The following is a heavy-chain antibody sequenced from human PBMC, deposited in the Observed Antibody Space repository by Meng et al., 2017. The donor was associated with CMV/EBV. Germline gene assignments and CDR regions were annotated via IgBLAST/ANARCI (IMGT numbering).Heavy chain of an antibody. Sequence: GGSLRLSCAASGFTVSSNYMSWVRQAPGKGLEWVSAISGSGGSTYYADSVKGRFTISRDNSKNTLYLQMNSLRAEDTAVYYCAKCPTNYVWGSYGDYWGQGTLVTVSS. CDR3: AKCPTNYVWGSYGDY. J-gene: IGHJ4*02. CDR2: ISGSGGST. V-gene: IGHV3-23*01. CDR1: GFTVSSNY. D-gene: IGHD3-16*01.